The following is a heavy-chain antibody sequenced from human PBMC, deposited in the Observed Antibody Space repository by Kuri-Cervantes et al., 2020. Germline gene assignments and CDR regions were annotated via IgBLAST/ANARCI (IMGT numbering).Heavy chain of an antibody. CDR3: ARESFSLGELSFPLGD. CDR1: GFTFSSSG. J-gene: IGHJ4*02. D-gene: IGHD3-16*02. Sequence: GESLKISCAASGFTFSSSGMHWVRQAPGKGLEWVAVISYDGSNKYYADSVKGRFTISRDNSKNTLYLQMNSLRAEDTAVYYCARESFSLGELSFPLGDWGQGTLVTVSS. CDR2: ISYDGSNK. V-gene: IGHV3-30*03.